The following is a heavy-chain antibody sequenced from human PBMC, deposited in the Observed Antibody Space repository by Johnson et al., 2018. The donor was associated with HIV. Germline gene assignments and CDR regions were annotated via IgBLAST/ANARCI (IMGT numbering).Heavy chain of an antibody. CDR3: ARERGRIAADAFDI. CDR2: IHSGGTT. Sequence: VQLVESGGGLIQPGGSLRLSCAASDFTVSGNYMSWVRQAPGKGLEWVSLIHSGGTTFYADSVRGRFTISRDSSKNTLYLQMKSLRVEDTAVYYCARERGRIAADAFDIWGQGTMVTVSS. J-gene: IGHJ3*02. D-gene: IGHD6-13*01. CDR1: DFTVSGNY. V-gene: IGHV3-53*01.